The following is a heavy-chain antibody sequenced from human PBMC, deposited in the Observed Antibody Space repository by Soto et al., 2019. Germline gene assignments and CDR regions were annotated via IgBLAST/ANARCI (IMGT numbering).Heavy chain of an antibody. Sequence: PGGSLRLSCAASGFTLSSYAMSWVRHAPGKGLEWVSAISGNGISTYYADSVKGRFTISRDNSKNILYLQMNSLRADDTAVYYCAKEVTSGSYSHYYYGLDVWGQGTTVTVSS. CDR1: GFTLSSYA. D-gene: IGHD1-26*01. J-gene: IGHJ6*02. CDR3: AKEVTSGSYSHYYYGLDV. V-gene: IGHV3-23*01. CDR2: ISGNGIST.